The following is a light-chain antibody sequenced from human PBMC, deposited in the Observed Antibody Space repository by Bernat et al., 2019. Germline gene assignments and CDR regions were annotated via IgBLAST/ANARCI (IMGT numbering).Light chain of an antibody. CDR3: QSYDSCLSGSV. J-gene: IGLJ1*01. CDR1: SSSIGAGYD. Sequence: QSVLTQPPSVSGAPGQRVTISCTGSSSSIGAGYDVHWYQHLPGTAPKLLIYGDTNRPSGVPDRFFGSKSGTSASLAITGPRAEDEADYYCQSYDSCLSGSVFGTGTKVTVL. V-gene: IGLV1-40*01. CDR2: GDT.